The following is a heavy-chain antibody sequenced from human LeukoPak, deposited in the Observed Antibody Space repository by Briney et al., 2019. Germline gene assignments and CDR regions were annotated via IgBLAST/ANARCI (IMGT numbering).Heavy chain of an antibody. Sequence: GGSLRLSCAASGFTFDDYAMHWVRQAPGKGLEWVSGISWNSGSIGYADSVKGRFTISRDNAKNSLYLQMNSLRAEDTAVYYCAREKPTSYSSSSGGDYWGQGTLVTVSS. D-gene: IGHD6-6*01. CDR3: AREKPTSYSSSSGGDY. CDR1: GFTFDDYA. V-gene: IGHV3-9*01. CDR2: ISWNSGSI. J-gene: IGHJ4*02.